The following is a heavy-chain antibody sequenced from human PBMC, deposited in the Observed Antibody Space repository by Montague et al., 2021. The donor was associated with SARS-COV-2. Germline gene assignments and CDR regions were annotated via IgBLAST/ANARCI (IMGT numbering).Heavy chain of an antibody. J-gene: IGHJ3*02. D-gene: IGHD4-17*01. V-gene: IGHV4-39*01. CDR3: AMRGGALDAFDI. CDR2: LYYSYST. CDR1: GASIRTSSFY. Sequence: SETLSLTCTVSGASIRTSSFYWGWSRKPTGKGLDWLGSLYYSYSTYYNPSSKSRVTISVDTSKNQFSQKLCSVTAADTDVYYCAMRGGALDAFDIWGQGTMVSVAS.